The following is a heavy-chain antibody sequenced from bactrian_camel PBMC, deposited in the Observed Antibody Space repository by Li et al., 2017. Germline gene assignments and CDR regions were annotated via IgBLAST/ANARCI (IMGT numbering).Heavy chain of an antibody. CDR1: GFTSSNYT. Sequence: VQLVESGGGLVQPGGSLRLSCASAGFTSSNYTMTWVRQTPGKGLEWVSSINPGGGTYYADSVKGRFTISRDNAKNTVYLQLNSLKTEDMAMYYCANGGTNWYERSLFYCGQGTQVTVS. D-gene: IGHD6*01. J-gene: IGHJ4*01. CDR3: ANGGTNWYERSLFY. CDR2: INPGGGT. V-gene: IGHV3S40*01.